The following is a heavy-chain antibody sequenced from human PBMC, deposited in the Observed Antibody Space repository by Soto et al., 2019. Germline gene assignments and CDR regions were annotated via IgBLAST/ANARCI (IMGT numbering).Heavy chain of an antibody. D-gene: IGHD3-16*01. J-gene: IGHJ5*02. CDR3: VRYVSGSNARWFGP. CDR1: VYSISSANW. Sequence: SETLSLTCAFSVYSISSANWWGWIRRPPGKGLEWIGYMHYSGSTHYSPSLRSRVTLSADTSKNQFSLTLSSVTAVDTAVYYCVRYVSGSNARWFGPWGQGTLVSVSS. CDR2: MHYSGST. V-gene: IGHV4-28*01.